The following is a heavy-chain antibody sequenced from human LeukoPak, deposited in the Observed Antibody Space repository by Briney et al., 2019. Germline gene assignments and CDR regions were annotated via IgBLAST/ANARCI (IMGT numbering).Heavy chain of an antibody. J-gene: IGHJ6*02. V-gene: IGHV1-8*01. CDR3: ARPDYDSRHYGMDV. Sequence: SVNPSCKPSGHTSTSFDINWVRQATGHGREWMGWMKPNSGNTTYTQKFQGRVTMTRNTSISTAYMELSSLRSEDTAVYYCARPDYDSRHYGMDVWGQGTTVTVSS. CDR1: GHTSTSFD. CDR2: MKPNSGNT. D-gene: IGHD3-16*01.